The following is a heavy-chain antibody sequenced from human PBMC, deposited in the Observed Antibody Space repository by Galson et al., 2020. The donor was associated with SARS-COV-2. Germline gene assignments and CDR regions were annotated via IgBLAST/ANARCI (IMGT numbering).Heavy chain of an antibody. CDR2: INPKNGAT. CDR3: ATRENFRPFDR. D-gene: IGHD6-6*01. J-gene: IGHJ4*02. Sequence: GESLKISCKASGYIFTAYYIHWVRQAPGQGLEWMGWINPKNGATNFAQKFQGRVTMTRDTSINTAYMELTRLTFDDSAVYYCATRENFRPFDRWGQGALITVSS. V-gene: IGHV1-2*02. CDR1: GYIFTAYY.